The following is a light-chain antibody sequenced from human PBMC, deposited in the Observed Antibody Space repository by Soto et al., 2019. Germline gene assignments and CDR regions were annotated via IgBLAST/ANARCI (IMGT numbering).Light chain of an antibody. CDR1: QSVSSN. V-gene: IGKV1-17*01. CDR2: AAS. Sequence: DIQMTQSPSSLSASVRDRVTITCRASQSVSSNLNWYQQKPGKAPKLLIYAASSLQSGVPSRFTGSGSGIEFTLTISSLQPDDFATYYCQQYNSYRTFGQGTKVDIK. J-gene: IGKJ1*01. CDR3: QQYNSYRT.